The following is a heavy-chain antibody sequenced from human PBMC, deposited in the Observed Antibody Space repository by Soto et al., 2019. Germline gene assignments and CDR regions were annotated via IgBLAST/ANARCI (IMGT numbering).Heavy chain of an antibody. CDR1: GFTFTTYW. J-gene: IGHJ4*02. CDR3: ARGLPSTVFDY. CDR2: INSDGSAT. Sequence: GGSLRLSCAASGFTFTTYWMHWVRQAPGKGLVWVSRINSDGSATSYADSVKGRFTISRDNAKNTLFLQMNSLRAEDTAVYYCARGLPSTVFDYWGQGTLVTVSS. D-gene: IGHD2-2*01. V-gene: IGHV3-74*01.